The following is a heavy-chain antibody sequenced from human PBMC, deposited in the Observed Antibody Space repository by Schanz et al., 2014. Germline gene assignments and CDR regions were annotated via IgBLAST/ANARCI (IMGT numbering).Heavy chain of an antibody. J-gene: IGHJ4*02. D-gene: IGHD6-19*01. CDR3: AKDLAVAGDY. CDR2: ISFDGSTK. V-gene: IGHV3-30*13. CDR1: GFTVSSNY. Sequence: VQLVESGGGLVQPGGSLRLSCAASGFTVSSNYMSWVRQAPGKGLEWVAAISFDGSTKLYADSVKGRFTISRDDSRYSLHLHMTGLRAEDTAVYYCAKDLAVAGDYWGQGTLVTVSS.